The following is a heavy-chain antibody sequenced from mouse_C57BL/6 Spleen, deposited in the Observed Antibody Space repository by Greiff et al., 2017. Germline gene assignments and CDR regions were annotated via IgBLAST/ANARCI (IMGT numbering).Heavy chain of an antibody. CDR3: ARKADGPFAY. CDR1: GYTFTSYW. Sequence: QVQLQQPGAELVMPGASVKLSCKASGYTFTSYWMHWVKQRPGQGLEWIGEIDPSDSYTNYNQKFKGKSTLTVDKSSSTAYMQLSSLTSEDSAVYYCARKADGPFAYWGQGTLVTVSA. D-gene: IGHD1-2*01. CDR2: IDPSDSYT. V-gene: IGHV1-69*01. J-gene: IGHJ3*01.